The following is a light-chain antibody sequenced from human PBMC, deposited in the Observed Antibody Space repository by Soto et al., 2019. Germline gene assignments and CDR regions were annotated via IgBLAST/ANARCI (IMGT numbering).Light chain of an antibody. CDR1: QSITIW. CDR2: KAS. CDR3: QQYSSYSWT. V-gene: IGKV1-5*03. J-gene: IGKJ1*01. Sequence: DIQMTQSPSTLSASVGDRVTITCRASQSITIWLAWYQQKPGKAPNLLIYKASILESGGPSRFSGSGSGTEFTLTINGLQPDDFATYYCQQYSSYSWTFSQGTKVEIK.